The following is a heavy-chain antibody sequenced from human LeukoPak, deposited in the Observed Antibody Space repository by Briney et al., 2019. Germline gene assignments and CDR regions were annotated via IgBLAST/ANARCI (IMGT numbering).Heavy chain of an antibody. Sequence: GGSLRLSCAASGFAFGDFAMNWIRQAPGQGLEWVGFIKTTLYGGTTEYAASVKGRFTISRDDSKAIAYLQMNSLKTEDTAVYYCTTDHRDDWNPGYYFDYWGQGTLVTVSS. CDR2: IKTTLYGGTT. J-gene: IGHJ4*02. CDR1: GFAFGDFA. V-gene: IGHV3-49*03. D-gene: IGHD1-1*01. CDR3: TTDHRDDWNPGYYFDY.